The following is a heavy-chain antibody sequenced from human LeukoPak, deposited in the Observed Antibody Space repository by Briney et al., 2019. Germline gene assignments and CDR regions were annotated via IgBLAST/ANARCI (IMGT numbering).Heavy chain of an antibody. CDR3: ARGEGTDVLLWFGELYYYYGMDV. D-gene: IGHD3-10*01. Sequence: SETLSLTCAVYGGSFSGYYWSWIRQPPGKGLEWIGEINHSGSTNYNPSLKSRVTISVDTSKNQFSLKLSSVTAADTAVYYCARGEGTDVLLWFGELYYYYGMDVWGQGTTVTVSS. J-gene: IGHJ6*02. V-gene: IGHV4-34*01. CDR1: GGSFSGYY. CDR2: INHSGST.